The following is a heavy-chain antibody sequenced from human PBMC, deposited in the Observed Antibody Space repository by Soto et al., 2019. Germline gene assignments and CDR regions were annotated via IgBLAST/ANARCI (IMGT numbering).Heavy chain of an antibody. D-gene: IGHD2-15*01. CDR2: IYYSGST. V-gene: IGHV4-31*03. J-gene: IGHJ4*02. CDR1: GGSISSGGYY. Sequence: SETLSLTCTVSGGSISSGGYYWSWIRQHPGKGLEWIGYIYYSGSTYYNPSLKSRVTISVDTSKNQFSLKLSSVTAADTAVYYCARGYCSGGSCYQLDYWGQGTLVTVSS. CDR3: ARGYCSGGSCYQLDY.